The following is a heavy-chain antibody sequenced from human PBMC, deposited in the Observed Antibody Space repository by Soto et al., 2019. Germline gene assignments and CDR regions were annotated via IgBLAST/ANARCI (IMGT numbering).Heavy chain of an antibody. D-gene: IGHD4-17*01. CDR2: IKQDGSEK. V-gene: IGHV3-7*01. Sequence: EVQLVESGGGLVQPGVSLRLSCAASGFTFSSYWMSWVRQAPGKGLEWVANIKQDGSEKYYVDSVKGRCTISRDNANNSLYLQMNSLRAKDTAMYYCVRLDIRYGDPYAREQFFQHWAEGNLVT. CDR1: GFTFSSYW. CDR3: VRLDIRYGDPYAREQFFQH. J-gene: IGHJ1*01.